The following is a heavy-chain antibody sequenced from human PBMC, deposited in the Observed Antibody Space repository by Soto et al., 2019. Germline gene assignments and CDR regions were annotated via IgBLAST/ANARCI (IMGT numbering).Heavy chain of an antibody. CDR2: INHSGSS. Sequence: SETLSLTCAVHGGSFSGFYWTWIRQPPGKGLEWIGEINHSGSSNYNPPLKSRVTMSLDTSRNQFSLSLNSVTAADTAVYYCAGMAGPWYLDLWGRGTLVTVSS. CDR3: AGMAGPWYLDL. CDR1: GGSFSGFY. J-gene: IGHJ2*01. V-gene: IGHV4-34*01.